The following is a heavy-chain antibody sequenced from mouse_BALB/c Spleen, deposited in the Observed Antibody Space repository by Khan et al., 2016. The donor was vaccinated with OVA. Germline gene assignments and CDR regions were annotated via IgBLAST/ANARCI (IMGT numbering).Heavy chain of an antibody. J-gene: IGHJ4*01. CDR2: IDPENGNT. V-gene: IGHV14-3*02. D-gene: IGHD3-3*01. CDR1: GFNIKDTY. CDR3: ARVPLGYTKDD. Sequence: VQLQQSGAELVKPGASVKLSCTASGFNIKDTYMHWVKQRPEQGLEWIGRIDPENGNTKYDPKFQGKATITTDTSSNTAYLQLISLTSEDTAVYYCARVPLGYTKDDWGHGTTVTASS.